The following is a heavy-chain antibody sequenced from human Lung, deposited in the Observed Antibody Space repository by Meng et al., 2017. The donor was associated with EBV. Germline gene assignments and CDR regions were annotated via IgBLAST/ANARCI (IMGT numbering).Heavy chain of an antibody. Sequence: LVEWGVGVVQPGRSRRPTGPASGFTFTSYAMHWVRQAPGKGLEWLAVISYDGSNKYYADSVKGRFTISRDNSKNTLYLQMNSLRAEDTAVYYCARDRVQLWFSWGQGTLVTVSS. V-gene: IGHV3-30-3*01. J-gene: IGHJ5*02. CDR3: ARDRVQLWFS. CDR1: GFTFTSYA. CDR2: ISYDGSNK. D-gene: IGHD5-18*01.